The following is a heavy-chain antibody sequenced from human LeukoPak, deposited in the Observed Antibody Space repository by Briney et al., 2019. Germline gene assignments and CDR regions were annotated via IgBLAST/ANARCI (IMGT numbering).Heavy chain of an antibody. CDR3: AKDGHSGSYYWFDP. V-gene: IGHV3-23*01. J-gene: IGHJ5*02. D-gene: IGHD1-26*01. CDR2: ISGTGGTT. Sequence: GGSLRLSCAASGFTFSNYGMNWVRQAPGEGLEWVSRISGTGGTTFYADSVKGRFTISRDNSKNTLYLQMNSLRAEDTAVYYCAKDGHSGSYYWFDPWGQGTLVTVSS. CDR1: GFTFSNYG.